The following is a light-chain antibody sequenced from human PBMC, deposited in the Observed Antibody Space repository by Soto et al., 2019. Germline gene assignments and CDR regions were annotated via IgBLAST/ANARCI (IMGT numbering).Light chain of an antibody. V-gene: IGKV3-15*01. CDR1: QSVGSS. CDR2: AAN. CDR3: QQYYSWPLA. Sequence: EIVMTQSPATLSVSPGDGVTLSCRASQSVGSSLAWYQRKPGQHPRPLIYAANTRATGIPARFSGSGSGTEFTLTISSLQSEDSAVYYCQQYYSWPLAFGGGTDVEIK. J-gene: IGKJ4*01.